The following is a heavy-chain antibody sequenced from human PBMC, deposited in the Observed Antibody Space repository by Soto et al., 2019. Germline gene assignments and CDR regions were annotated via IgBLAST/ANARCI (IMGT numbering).Heavy chain of an antibody. CDR1: GFSFTTAGVA. J-gene: IGHJ4*02. D-gene: IGHD5-12*01. V-gene: IGHV2-5*01. CDR2: IYYNDDR. Sequence: SGPTLVNPTQTLALTCTFSGFSFTTAGVAVGWIRQTPGGALEWLTLIYYNDDRRFSPALKTRLTITGDTSKNQVVLSLTNVDPGDTATYFCAHSDGGYEIIYFDFWGQGIPVTVSS. CDR3: AHSDGGYEIIYFDF.